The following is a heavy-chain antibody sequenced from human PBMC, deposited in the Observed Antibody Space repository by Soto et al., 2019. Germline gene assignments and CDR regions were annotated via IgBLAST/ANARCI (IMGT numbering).Heavy chain of an antibody. CDR1: GFTFSSYG. V-gene: IGHV3-33*01. D-gene: IGHD2-8*01. Sequence: QVQLVESGGGVVQPGRSLRLSCAASGFTFSSYGMHWVRQAPGKGLEWVAVIWYDGSNKYYADSVKGRFTISRDNSKNTLYLQMNSLRADDTAVYYCARERDLYCTNGVCFNDAFDIWGQGTMVTVSS. J-gene: IGHJ3*02. CDR3: ARERDLYCTNGVCFNDAFDI. CDR2: IWYDGSNK.